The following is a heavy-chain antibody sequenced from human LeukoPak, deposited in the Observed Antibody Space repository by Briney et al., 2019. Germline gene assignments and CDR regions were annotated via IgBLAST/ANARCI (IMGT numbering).Heavy chain of an antibody. Sequence: ASVKVSCKASGGTFSSYAISWVRQAPGQGLEWMGRIIPILGIANYAQKFQGRVTITADKSTSTAYMELSSLRSEDTAVYYCAYCSGGSCHGYFDYWGQGTLVTVSS. CDR3: AYCSGGSCHGYFDY. J-gene: IGHJ4*02. V-gene: IGHV1-69*04. D-gene: IGHD2-15*01. CDR2: IIPILGIA. CDR1: GGTFSSYA.